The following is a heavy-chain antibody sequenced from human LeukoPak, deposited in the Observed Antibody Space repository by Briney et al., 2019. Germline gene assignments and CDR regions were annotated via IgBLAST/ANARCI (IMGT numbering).Heavy chain of an antibody. V-gene: IGHV3-9*01. D-gene: IGHD6-13*01. J-gene: IGHJ6*03. CDR3: ARVAPQQLVLYYYYYMDV. CDR2: ISWNSGSI. CDR1: GFIFDNYA. Sequence: GGSLRLSCAASGFIFDNYAMHWVRQAPGKGLEWVSGISWNSGSIGYEDSVKGRFTISRDNAKNSLYLQMNSLRAEDTAVYYCARVAPQQLVLYYYYYMDVWGKGTTVTVSS.